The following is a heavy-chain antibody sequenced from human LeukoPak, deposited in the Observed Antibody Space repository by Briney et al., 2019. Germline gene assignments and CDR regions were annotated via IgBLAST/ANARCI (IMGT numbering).Heavy chain of an antibody. V-gene: IGHV4-34*01. J-gene: IGHJ6*02. CDR3: ARSSYYYYGMDV. Sequence: PSETLSLTCAVYGGSFSGYYWSWIRQPPGKGLEWIGEINHSGSTNYNPSLKSRVTISVDTSKNQFSLKLSSVTAADTAAYYCARSSYYYYGMDVWGQGTTVTVSS. CDR2: INHSGST. CDR1: GGSFSGYY.